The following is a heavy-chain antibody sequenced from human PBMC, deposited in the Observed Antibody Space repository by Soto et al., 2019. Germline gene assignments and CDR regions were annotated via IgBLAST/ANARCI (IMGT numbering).Heavy chain of an antibody. J-gene: IGHJ4*02. V-gene: IGHV1-18*01. CDR1: GYTFTHYG. CDR2: ISTYNGNT. Sequence: QVQLVQSGAEVKKPGASVKVSCKASGYTFTHYGISWVLQAPGQGLEWMGWISTYNGNTNYPQKLQGRVTMTTDTSTSTAYMELRSLRSDDTAVYYCARADIVAMIFFYWGQAPLLTVSS. D-gene: IGHD5-12*01. CDR3: ARADIVAMIFFY.